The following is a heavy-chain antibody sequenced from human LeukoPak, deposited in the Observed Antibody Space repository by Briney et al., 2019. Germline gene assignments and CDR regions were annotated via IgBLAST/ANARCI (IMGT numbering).Heavy chain of an antibody. D-gene: IGHD6-19*01. CDR2: ISAYNGNT. CDR3: ARKPSIAVAGQDWFDP. Sequence: ASVKVSCKASGYTFTSYGISWVRRAPGQGLEWMGWISAYNGNTNYAQKLQGRVTMTTDTSTSTAYMELRSLRSDDTAVYYCARKPSIAVAGQDWFDPWGQGTLVTVSS. CDR1: GYTFTSYG. J-gene: IGHJ5*02. V-gene: IGHV1-18*01.